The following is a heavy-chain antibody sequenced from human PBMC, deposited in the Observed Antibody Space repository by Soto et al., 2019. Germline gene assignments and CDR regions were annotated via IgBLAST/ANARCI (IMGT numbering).Heavy chain of an antibody. CDR3: AKGGGTTLPLDF. J-gene: IGHJ4*02. CDR2: IWYDGSDK. CDR1: GFTFSSYG. Sequence: QVQLMESGGGVVQPGRSLRLSCAASGFTFSSYGMHWVRQAPGKGLEWVAVIWYDGSDKFYADSVKGRFTISRDNSMKTRYLQMHSRTAEDTAVYYWAKGGGTTLPLDFWGQGTLVTVSS. V-gene: IGHV3-33*06. D-gene: IGHD1-7*01.